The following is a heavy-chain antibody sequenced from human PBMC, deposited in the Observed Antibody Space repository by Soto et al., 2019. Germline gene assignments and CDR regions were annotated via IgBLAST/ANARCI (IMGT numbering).Heavy chain of an antibody. D-gene: IGHD3-10*01. Sequence: LSLTCAASGFTFSSYWMHWVRQAPGKGLVWVSRINSDGSSTSYADSVKGRFTISRDNAKNTLYLQMNSLRAEDTAVYYCARDHQTEGNFDYWGQGTLVTVSS. J-gene: IGHJ4*02. CDR1: GFTFSSYW. CDR3: ARDHQTEGNFDY. CDR2: INSDGSST. V-gene: IGHV3-74*01.